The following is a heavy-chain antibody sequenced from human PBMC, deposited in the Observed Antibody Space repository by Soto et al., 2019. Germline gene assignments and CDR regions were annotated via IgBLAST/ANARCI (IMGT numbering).Heavy chain of an antibody. Sequence: QVRLQESGPGLVKPSETLSLTCSVSGGSISSYYWSWMRQPAGKGLEWIGRIYGSGSTNYNPSLKSRVTMSVDTSKNQFSLKLSSVTAADTAVYYCARATRDYGDYGYFDYWGQGTLVTVSS. D-gene: IGHD4-17*01. CDR1: GGSISSYY. CDR3: ARATRDYGDYGYFDY. CDR2: IYGSGST. V-gene: IGHV4-4*07. J-gene: IGHJ4*02.